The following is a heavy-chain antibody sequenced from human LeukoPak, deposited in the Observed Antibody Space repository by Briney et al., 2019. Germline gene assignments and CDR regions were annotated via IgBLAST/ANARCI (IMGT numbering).Heavy chain of an antibody. CDR2: ISAYNGNT. CDR3: ARRIAAAGTNWFDP. Sequence: GASVKVSCKASGYTFTSYGISWVRQAPGQGLEWMGWISAYNGNTNYAQKLQGRVTMTTDTSTSTAYMELRSLRSDDTAVYYYARRIAAAGTNWFDPWGQGTLVTVSS. J-gene: IGHJ5*02. V-gene: IGHV1-18*04. CDR1: GYTFTSYG. D-gene: IGHD6-13*01.